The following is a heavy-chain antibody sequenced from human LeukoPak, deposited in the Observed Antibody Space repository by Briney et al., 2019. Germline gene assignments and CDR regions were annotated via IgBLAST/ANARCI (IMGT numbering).Heavy chain of an antibody. CDR2: INPNSGGT. CDR1: GYTFTGYY. D-gene: IGHD5-24*01. Sequence: ASLKVSCKASGYTFTGYYMHWVRQAPGQGLEWMGWINPNSGGTNYAQKCQGRVTMTRDTSISTAYMELSRLRSDDTAVYYCARGYGYNAAFDIWGQGTMVTVSS. J-gene: IGHJ3*02. V-gene: IGHV1-2*02. CDR3: ARGYGYNAAFDI.